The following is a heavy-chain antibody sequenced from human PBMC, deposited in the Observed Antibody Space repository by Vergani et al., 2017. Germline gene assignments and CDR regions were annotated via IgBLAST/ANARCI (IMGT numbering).Heavy chain of an antibody. V-gene: IGHV4-61*02. CDR1: GGSISAGYYF. J-gene: IGHJ3*01. CDR2: ISASGNA. CDR3: ARRSGGYYSGGKVHPIRTAFDV. D-gene: IGHD2-15*01. Sequence: QVQLQASGPGRVKPSQTLSLTCTMSGGSISAGYYFWSWIRQPAGKGLEWLGHISASGNASHSPSLKTRVSMSVETSKNQFSLTVTSVTAADTAIYFCARRSGGYYSGGKVHPIRTAFDVWGHGTVVTVSS.